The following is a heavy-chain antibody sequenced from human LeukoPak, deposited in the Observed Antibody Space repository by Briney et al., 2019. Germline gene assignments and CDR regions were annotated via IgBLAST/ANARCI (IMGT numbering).Heavy chain of an antibody. CDR2: IYPGDSDT. CDR3: ARHVVFGSSFLYYFDY. V-gene: IGHV5-51*01. D-gene: IGHD6-13*01. J-gene: IGHJ4*02. CDR1: GYSFTSYW. Sequence: KPGESLKIXCTGSGYSFTSYWIGWVRQMPGKGLEWMGIIYPGDSDTRYSPSFQGQVTISADKSISTAYLQWSSLKASDTAMYYCARHVVFGSSFLYYFDYWGQGTLVTVSS.